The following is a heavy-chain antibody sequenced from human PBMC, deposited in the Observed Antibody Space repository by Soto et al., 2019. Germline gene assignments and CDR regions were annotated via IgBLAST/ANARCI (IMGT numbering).Heavy chain of an antibody. J-gene: IGHJ3*02. CDR3: AKVGYYYDSSGYLISDAFDI. V-gene: IGHV3-23*01. Sequence: PGGSLRLSCEASGFTFSDYVTNWVRQGPGKGLEWVSTIGRGDDKYYADSVKGRFTISRDTSKNTLFLQMNSLRAEDTALYYCAKVGYYYDSSGYLISDAFDIWGQGTMVTVSS. D-gene: IGHD3-22*01. CDR1: GFTFSDYV. CDR2: IGRGDDK.